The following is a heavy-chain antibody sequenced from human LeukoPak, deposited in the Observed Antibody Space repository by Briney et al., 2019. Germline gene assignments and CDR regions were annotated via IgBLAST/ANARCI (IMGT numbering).Heavy chain of an antibody. Sequence: ASVKVSCKASGYTFTSYYMHWVRQAPGQGLEWMGIINPSGGSTSYAQKFQGRVTMTRDTSTSTVYMELSSLRSEDTAVYYCARGVSPYSPPALVVVAATADNWFDPWGQGALVTVSS. CDR1: GYTFTSYY. D-gene: IGHD2-15*01. CDR2: INPSGGST. V-gene: IGHV1-46*01. CDR3: ARGVSPYSPPALVVVAATADNWFDP. J-gene: IGHJ5*02.